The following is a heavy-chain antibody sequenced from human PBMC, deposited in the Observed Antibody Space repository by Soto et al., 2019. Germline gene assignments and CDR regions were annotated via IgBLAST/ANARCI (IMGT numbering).Heavy chain of an antibody. Sequence: EVQLVESGGGLVQPGRSLRLSCAASGFTFDDYAMHWVRQAPGKGLEWVSGISWNSGSIGYADSVKGRFTISRDNAKNSLYLQMYSLRAEDTALYSGAKDIGYEPPFLWLDYWGQGTLVTVSS. CDR3: AKDIGYEPPFLWLDY. CDR1: GFTFDDYA. J-gene: IGHJ4*02. CDR2: ISWNSGSI. V-gene: IGHV3-9*01. D-gene: IGHD3-3*02.